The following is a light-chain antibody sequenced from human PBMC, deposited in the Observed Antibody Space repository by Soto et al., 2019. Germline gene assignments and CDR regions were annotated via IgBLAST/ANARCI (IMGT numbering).Light chain of an antibody. CDR1: NSNLGAGFG. CDR3: QAFDLNGLALI. Sequence: QSVLTQPPSVSGAPGQRVTISCTGSNSNLGAGFGVQWYQQFPITAPRLLIYNNTNRPSGVPDRFSASKSGTSASLAITGLRAEDEADYYCQAFDLNGLALIVGVGTKRTVL. CDR2: NNT. V-gene: IGLV1-40*01. J-gene: IGLJ2*01.